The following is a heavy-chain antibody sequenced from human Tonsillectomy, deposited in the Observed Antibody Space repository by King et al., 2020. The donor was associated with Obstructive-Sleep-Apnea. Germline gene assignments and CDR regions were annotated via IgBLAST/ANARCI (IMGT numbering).Heavy chain of an antibody. CDR2: IDPLDSYT. V-gene: IGHV5-10-1*03. Sequence: VQLVESGAEVKKPGESLRISCKGSGYTFTNHWISWVRQMPGKGLEWMGRIDPLDSYTNYSPSFQGHVTISADKSITTAYLQWSSLKASDTAMYYCARQDKRQDSSGYYRFDYWGQGTLVTVSS. D-gene: IGHD3-22*01. CDR3: ARQDKRQDSSGYYRFDY. J-gene: IGHJ4*02. CDR1: GYTFTNHW.